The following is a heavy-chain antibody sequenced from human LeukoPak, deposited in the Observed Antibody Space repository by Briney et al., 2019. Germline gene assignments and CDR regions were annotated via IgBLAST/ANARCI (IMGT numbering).Heavy chain of an antibody. Sequence: SETLSLTCAVSGYSINNGYYWAWIRQPPGKGLEWIGSIHHSGTTYYNPSVKSRVTIPVDTSKPQFSLKLTSVTAADTAVYYCARRLGTYLFDYWGQGTLVTV. CDR3: ARRLGTYLFDY. D-gene: IGHD3-16*01. V-gene: IGHV4-38-2*01. CDR2: IHHSGTT. CDR1: GYSINNGYY. J-gene: IGHJ4*02.